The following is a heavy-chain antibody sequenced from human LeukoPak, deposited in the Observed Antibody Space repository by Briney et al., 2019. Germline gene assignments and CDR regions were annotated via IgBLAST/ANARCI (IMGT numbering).Heavy chain of an antibody. CDR1: GYTFTNYY. Sequence: ASVKVSCKASGYTFTNYYMHWVRQAPGLGLEWMGWINTNNGNPTYAQGFTGRFVFSLDTSVSTTYLQISSLKAEDTAVYYCARDRWGDGYNYFHAFDIWGQGTMVTVSS. D-gene: IGHD5-24*01. CDR3: ARDRWGDGYNYFHAFDI. V-gene: IGHV7-4-1*02. J-gene: IGHJ3*02. CDR2: INTNNGNP.